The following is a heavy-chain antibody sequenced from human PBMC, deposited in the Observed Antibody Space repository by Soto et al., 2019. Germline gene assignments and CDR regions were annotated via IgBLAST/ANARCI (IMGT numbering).Heavy chain of an antibody. CDR3: AGDPYYYGSAF. Sequence: QVQLVESGGGLVEPGGSLRLSCAASGFRFSDHYMTWIRQAPGKGLEWVSKISSGGTTMYYADSVKGRFTVPRDNAQNSLYLQMNGLRAEDTAVYYCAGDPYYYGSAFWGQGTLVTVSS. V-gene: IGHV3-11*01. J-gene: IGHJ4*02. CDR1: GFRFSDHY. D-gene: IGHD3-10*01. CDR2: ISSGGTTM.